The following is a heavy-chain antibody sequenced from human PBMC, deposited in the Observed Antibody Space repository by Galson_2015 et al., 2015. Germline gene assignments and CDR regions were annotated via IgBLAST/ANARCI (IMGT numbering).Heavy chain of an antibody. V-gene: IGHV4-59*11. CDR1: GGSISGHY. D-gene: IGHD6-19*01. CDR3: ARDPGGWDASDI. CDR2: IHYSGRT. Sequence: SETLSLTCTVSGGSISGHYWNWMRQPPGKGLEWIGFIHYSGRTGYNPSLKSRVTISGDTSKNQVSLKLSSVTAADTAVYYCARDPGGWDASDIWGQGTMVTVSS. J-gene: IGHJ3*02.